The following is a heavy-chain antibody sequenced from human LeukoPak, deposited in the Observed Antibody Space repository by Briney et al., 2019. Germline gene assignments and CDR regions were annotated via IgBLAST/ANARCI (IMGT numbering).Heavy chain of an antibody. Sequence: GESLKISCKGSGYSFTSYWIGWVRQMPGKGLEWMGIIYPGDSDTRYSPSFQGQVTLSADKSITTAYLQWSSLKASDTATYYCARFPTTGTWWFDPWGQGTLATVSS. V-gene: IGHV5-51*01. CDR3: ARFPTTGTWWFDP. CDR1: GYSFTSYW. D-gene: IGHD1-1*01. J-gene: IGHJ5*02. CDR2: IYPGDSDT.